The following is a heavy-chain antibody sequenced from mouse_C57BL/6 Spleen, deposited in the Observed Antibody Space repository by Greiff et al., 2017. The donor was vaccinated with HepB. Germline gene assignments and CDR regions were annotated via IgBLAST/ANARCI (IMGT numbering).Heavy chain of an antibody. D-gene: IGHD1-1*01. CDR3: ARHETTVVASSFDY. J-gene: IGHJ2*01. Sequence: EVMLVESGGDLVKPGGSLKLSCAASGFTFSSYGMSWVRQTPDKRLEWVATISSGGSYTYYPDSVKGRFTISRDNAKNTLYLQMSSLKSEDTAMYYCARHETTVVASSFDYWGQGTTLTVSS. V-gene: IGHV5-6*01. CDR2: ISSGGSYT. CDR1: GFTFSSYG.